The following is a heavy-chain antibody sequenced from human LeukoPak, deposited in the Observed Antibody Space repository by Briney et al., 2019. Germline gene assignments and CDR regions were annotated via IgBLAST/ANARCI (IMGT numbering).Heavy chain of an antibody. CDR2: MNPNSGNT. V-gene: IGHV1-8*03. Sequence: ASVKVSCKASGYTFTSYDINWVRQATGQGLEWMGWMNPNSGNTGYAQKFQGRVTITRNTSISTAYMKLSSLRSEDTAVYYCARGEYQLPGGYYYYMDVWGKGTTVTVSS. D-gene: IGHD2-2*01. CDR1: GYTFTSYD. CDR3: ARGEYQLPGGYYYYMDV. J-gene: IGHJ6*03.